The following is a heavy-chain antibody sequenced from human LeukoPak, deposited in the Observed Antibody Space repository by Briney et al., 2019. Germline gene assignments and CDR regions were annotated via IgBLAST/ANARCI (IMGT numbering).Heavy chain of an antibody. CDR1: GLTFSSYA. CDR2: IRASGDTT. D-gene: IGHD3-22*01. J-gene: IGHJ4*02. CDR3: AKDRSNYDSTGYNYIDY. V-gene: IGHV3-23*01. Sequence: GGSLRLSCAASGLTFSSYAMHWARQAPGKGLEWISSIRASGDTTYYADSVKGRFTISRDSSKDTLYLQMNSLRAEDTAVYHCAKDRSNYDSTGYNYIDYWGQGMLVTVSS.